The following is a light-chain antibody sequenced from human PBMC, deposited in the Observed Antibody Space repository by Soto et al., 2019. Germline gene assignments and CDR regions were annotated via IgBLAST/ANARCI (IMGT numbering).Light chain of an antibody. CDR2: GAS. CDR1: QSVSSSF. CDR3: QQYVSSPWA. J-gene: IGKJ1*01. V-gene: IGKV3-20*01. Sequence: EIVLAQSPGTLSLSPGESATLSCRASQSVSSSFLAWYQQKAGQAPRLLIYGASRRATGIPDRFSGSGSGTDLTLTISRLEPEDFAVYYCQQYVSSPWAFGKRTKVDI.